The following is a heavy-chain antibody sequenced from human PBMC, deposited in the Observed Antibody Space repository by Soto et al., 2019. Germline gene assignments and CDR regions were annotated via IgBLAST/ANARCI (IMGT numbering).Heavy chain of an antibody. D-gene: IGHD1-26*01. CDR1: GGSISSSNW. V-gene: IGHV4-4*02. CDR2: IYYSGST. CDR3: ARAEGATYADY. J-gene: IGHJ4*02. Sequence: SETLSLTCAVSGGSISSSNWWSWVRQPPGKGLEWIGYIYYSGSTNYNPSLKSRVTISVDTSKNQFSLKLSSVTAADTAVYYCARAEGATYADYWGQGTLVTVPQ.